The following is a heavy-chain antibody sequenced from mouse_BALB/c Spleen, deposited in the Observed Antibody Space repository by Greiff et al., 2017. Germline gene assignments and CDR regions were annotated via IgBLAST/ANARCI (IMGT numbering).Heavy chain of an antibody. D-gene: IGHD1-1*01. CDR2: ILPGSGST. J-gene: IGHJ4*01. V-gene: IGHV1-9*01. CDR3: ARSFITTVVAYYAMDY. CDR1: GYTFSSYW. Sequence: VQLQQSGAELMKPGASVKISCKATGYTFSSYWIEWVKQRPGHGLEWIGEILPGSGSTNYNEKFKGKATFTADTSSNTAYMQLSSLTSEDSAVYYCARSFITTVVAYYAMDYWGQGTSVTVSS.